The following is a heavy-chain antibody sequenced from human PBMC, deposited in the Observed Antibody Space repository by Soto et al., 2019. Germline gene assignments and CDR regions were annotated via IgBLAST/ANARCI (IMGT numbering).Heavy chain of an antibody. CDR2: IKQDGSEK. CDR1: GFTFSSYW. V-gene: IGHV3-7*01. CDR3: ARDAPTTPYYYGMEV. J-gene: IGHJ6*02. Sequence: GGSLRLSCAASGFTFSSYWMSWVRQAPGKGLEWVANIKQDGSEKYYVDSVKGRFTISRDNAKNSLYLQMNSLRAEDTAVHYCARDAPTTPYYYGMEVWGQGTTVTVSS.